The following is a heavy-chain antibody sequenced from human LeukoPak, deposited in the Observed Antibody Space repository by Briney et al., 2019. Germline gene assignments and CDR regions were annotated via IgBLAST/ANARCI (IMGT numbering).Heavy chain of an antibody. CDR2: FYYSGST. J-gene: IGHJ4*02. V-gene: IGHV4-39*01. CDR1: GGSITSSGYY. Sequence: SETLSLTCTVSGGSITSSGYYWGWIRQPPGKGLEWIGSFYYSGSTYHNPSLKSRVTISVDTSRKQFSLKLSPVTAADTAVYYCARHTTKTWDYWGQGTLVTVSS. CDR3: ARHTTKTWDY. D-gene: IGHD1-1*01.